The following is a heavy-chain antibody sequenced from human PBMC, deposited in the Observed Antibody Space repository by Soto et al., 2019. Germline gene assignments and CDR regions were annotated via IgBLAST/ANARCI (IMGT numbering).Heavy chain of an antibody. Sequence: SDTLSLTCTVSGGSISSGGYYWSWIRQHPGKGLEWIGYIYYSGSTYYNPSLKSRVTTSVDTSKNQFSLKLSSVTAADTAVYYCARNTYCSSTSCYAIPRGWFDPWGQGTLVTVSS. V-gene: IGHV4-31*03. CDR3: ARNTYCSSTSCYAIPRGWFDP. J-gene: IGHJ5*02. D-gene: IGHD2-2*01. CDR2: IYYSGST. CDR1: GGSISSGGYY.